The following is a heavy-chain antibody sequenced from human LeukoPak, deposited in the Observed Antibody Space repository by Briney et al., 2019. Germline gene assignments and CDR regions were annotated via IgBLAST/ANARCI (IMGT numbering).Heavy chain of an antibody. V-gene: IGHV1-2*02. CDR1: GYIFTRYH. D-gene: IGHD3-3*01. CDR3: ARDSETHYDFWSGYFGYYYGMDV. J-gene: IGHJ6*02. Sequence: PVKLTCTASGYIFTRYHMLWLRHFPGHRNDSLGWINPKTGGSDYAQKFQGRVTMTRDTSISTAYLELRRLRSDNPAVYYCARDSETHYDFWSGYFGYYYGMDVWGQGTTVTVSS. CDR2: INPKTGGS.